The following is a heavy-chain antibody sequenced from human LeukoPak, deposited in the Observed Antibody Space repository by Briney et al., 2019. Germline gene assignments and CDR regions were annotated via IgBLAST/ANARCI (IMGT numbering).Heavy chain of an antibody. D-gene: IGHD4-23*01. V-gene: IGHV1-18*01. CDR2: ISAYNDNT. CDR3: AREAKRWGAFDI. CDR1: GYAFTSYG. Sequence: GASVKVSCKASGYAFTSYGISWVRQAPGQGLEWMGWISAYNDNTNYAQKLQGRVTMTRDMSTSTVYMELSSLRSEDTAVYYCAREAKRWGAFDIWGQGTMVTVSS. J-gene: IGHJ3*02.